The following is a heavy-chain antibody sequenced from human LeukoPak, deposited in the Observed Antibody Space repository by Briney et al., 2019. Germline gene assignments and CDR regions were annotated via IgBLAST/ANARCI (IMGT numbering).Heavy chain of an antibody. CDR2: IYSGGST. J-gene: IGHJ5*02. V-gene: IGHV3-53*01. Sequence: PGGSLRLSCAASGLTVSNNYMSWVRQAPGKGLEWISVIYSGGSTYYADSLEGRFTISRDNSKNTLYLQMNSLRAEDTAVYYCARALAVAGTGGFDPWGQETLVTVSS. CDR3: ARALAVAGTGGFDP. CDR1: GLTVSNNY. D-gene: IGHD6-19*01.